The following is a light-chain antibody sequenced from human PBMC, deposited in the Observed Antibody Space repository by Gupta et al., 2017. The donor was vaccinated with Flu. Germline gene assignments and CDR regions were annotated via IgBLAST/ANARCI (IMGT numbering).Light chain of an antibody. CDR3: SSHAGRVTWV. J-gene: IGLJ1*01. V-gene: IGLV2-11*01. Sequence: QSAPTQPRSVSGSPGQSVTISCTGSSNDVGGSNRVSWYQQRPGKPPKLILYDVTERPSGVPDRFSGSKSGNTASLTISGLQADDEADYYSSSHAGRVTWVFGTGTTVTVL. CDR2: DVT. CDR1: SNDVGGSNR.